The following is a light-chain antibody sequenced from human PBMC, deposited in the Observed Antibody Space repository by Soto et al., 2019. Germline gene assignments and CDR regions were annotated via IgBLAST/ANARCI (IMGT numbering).Light chain of an antibody. Sequence: HSVLTQPPSVSGAPGQRVTISCTGSSSNTGAGYDVHWYQQLPGTVPKLLIYANTNRPSGVLDRFSGSKSGTSASLAITGLQAEDEADYYCQSYDSSLTVWVFGGGTMLTVL. CDR3: QSYDSSLTVWV. CDR1: SSNTGAGYD. CDR2: ANT. J-gene: IGLJ3*02. V-gene: IGLV1-40*01.